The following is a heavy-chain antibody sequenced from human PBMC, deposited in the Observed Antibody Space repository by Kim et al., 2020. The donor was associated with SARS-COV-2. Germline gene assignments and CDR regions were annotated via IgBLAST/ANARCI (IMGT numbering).Heavy chain of an antibody. CDR1: GYTFTSYY. D-gene: IGHD3-22*01. Sequence: ASVKVSCKASGYTFTSYYMHWVRQAPGQGLEWLGIINPSGGSTSYAQKFQGRVTMTRDTSTSTVYMELSSLRSEDTAVYYCARGPYDSSGYYHQCDYWGQGTLVTLSS. V-gene: IGHV1-46*01. CDR3: ARGPYDSSGYYHQCDY. CDR2: INPSGGST. J-gene: IGHJ4*02.